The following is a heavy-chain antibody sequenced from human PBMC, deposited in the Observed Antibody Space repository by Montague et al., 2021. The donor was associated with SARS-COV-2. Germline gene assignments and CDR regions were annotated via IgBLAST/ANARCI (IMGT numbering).Heavy chain of an antibody. CDR3: ARGGLDYYDYTMDV. V-gene: IGHV3-21*04. Sequence: SLRLSCAASGFTFSSYSMNWVRQAPGKGLEWVSSISSSSSYIYYADSVKGRFTISRDNSKSTLYLRMNSLRVDDTAVYYCARGGLDYYDYTMDVWGKGTTVTV. CDR2: ISSSSSYI. CDR1: GFTFSSYS. J-gene: IGHJ6*03.